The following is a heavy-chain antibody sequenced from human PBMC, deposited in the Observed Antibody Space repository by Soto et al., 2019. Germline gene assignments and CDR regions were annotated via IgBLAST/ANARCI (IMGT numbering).Heavy chain of an antibody. Sequence: QVQLVESGGGVVQPGRSLRLSCAASGFTFSSYGMHWGRQAPGKGLEWVAVLSYDGINKYYADSVKGRFTISRDNSKNTLYLQMNSRRADDTAVYYCANSVSPKWESIYYDFGMDVWGQGTTVTVSS. CDR3: ANSVSPKWESIYYDFGMDV. CDR2: LSYDGINK. D-gene: IGHD1-26*01. V-gene: IGHV3-30*18. CDR1: GFTFSSYG. J-gene: IGHJ6*02.